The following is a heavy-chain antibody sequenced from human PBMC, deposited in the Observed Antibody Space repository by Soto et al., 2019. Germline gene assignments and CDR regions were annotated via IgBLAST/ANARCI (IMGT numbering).Heavy chain of an antibody. J-gene: IGHJ3*01. CDR3: ARDDDGEPNAFDV. Sequence: PGGSLRLSCAATGFTFSRYGMHWVRQVPGRGLEWVALIYDNGSKQYYTDSVKGRFTISRDNAKNTLFLEMNVLRAEDTAVYYCARDDDGEPNAFDVWGQGTMVTVSS. CDR2: IYDNGSKQ. V-gene: IGHV3-33*01. CDR1: GFTFSRYG. D-gene: IGHD3-10*01.